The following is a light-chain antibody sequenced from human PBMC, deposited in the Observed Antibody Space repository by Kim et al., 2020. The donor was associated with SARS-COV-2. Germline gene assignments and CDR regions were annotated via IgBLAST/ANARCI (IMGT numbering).Light chain of an antibody. CDR3: NCRHYDGYYWL. Sequence: SSELTQDPVMSVALGQTVRNTCQGDSLRSNHATWYHQKPGQAPVLVIYGQNHRPSGVPDRFSGCTSGDKGSLTITWAQSDAEADYFCNCRHYDGYYWLFG. V-gene: IGLV3-19*01. CDR1: SLRSNH. J-gene: IGLJ3*02. CDR2: GQN.